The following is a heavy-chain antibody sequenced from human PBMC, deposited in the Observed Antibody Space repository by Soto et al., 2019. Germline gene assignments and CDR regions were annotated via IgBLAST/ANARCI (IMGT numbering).Heavy chain of an antibody. CDR2: INHSGST. V-gene: IGHV4-34*01. Sequence: SETLSLTCAVYGGSFSGYYWSWIRQPPGKGLEWIGEINHSGSTNYNPSLKSRVTISVDTSKNQFSLKLSSVTAADTAVYYCARVLSIAAAGTGWGNYYFDYWGQGTPVTVSS. CDR1: GGSFSGYY. CDR3: ARVLSIAAAGTGWGNYYFDY. J-gene: IGHJ4*02. D-gene: IGHD6-13*01.